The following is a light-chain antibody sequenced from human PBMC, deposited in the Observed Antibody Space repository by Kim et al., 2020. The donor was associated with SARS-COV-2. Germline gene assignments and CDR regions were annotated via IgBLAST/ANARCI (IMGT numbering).Light chain of an antibody. Sequence: DIRMTQSPSSLSASVGDRVTITCRASQDISVSLAWYQQKPGIAPKSLIYAASSLHTGVPSRFSGSGSGTDFTLTISSLQPEDFATYYCQQFKSYPLTFGGGTKVDIK. CDR1: QDISVS. J-gene: IGKJ4*01. CDR3: QQFKSYPLT. CDR2: AAS. V-gene: IGKV1-16*01.